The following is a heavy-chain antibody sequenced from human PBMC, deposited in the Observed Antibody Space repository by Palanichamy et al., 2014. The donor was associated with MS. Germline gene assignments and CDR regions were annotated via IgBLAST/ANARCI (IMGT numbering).Heavy chain of an antibody. D-gene: IGHD3-9*01. J-gene: IGHJ1*01. CDR3: ARADGGISPSYYFDL. V-gene: IGHV3-7*04. CDR2: VDQDGTQE. Sequence: EEQLVESAGTLVXPGGSLRLTCVASGFNFGNYWMSWVRQAPGKGPEWVANVDQDGTQEYYLDSVKGRFIISRDNAKRSLYLQMNALADEDTALYFCARADGGISPSYYFDLWGQGTLVTVAS. CDR1: GFNFGNYW.